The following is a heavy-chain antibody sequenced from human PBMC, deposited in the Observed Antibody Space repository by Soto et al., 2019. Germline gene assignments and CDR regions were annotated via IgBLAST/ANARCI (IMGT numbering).Heavy chain of an antibody. CDR3: ASEDCSGSSNDF. Sequence: EVQLVESGGGLVQPGGSLRLSCAASGFTFSSYWMHWVRQAPGKGLVWVSRINSDGSSTSYADSVKGRFTISRDNARNTLYLQMNGPRAEDTAVDFWASEDCSGSSNDFWGQGTLVLFSS. D-gene: IGHD3-10*02. CDR2: INSDGSST. J-gene: IGHJ4*02. V-gene: IGHV3-74*01. CDR1: GFTFSSYW.